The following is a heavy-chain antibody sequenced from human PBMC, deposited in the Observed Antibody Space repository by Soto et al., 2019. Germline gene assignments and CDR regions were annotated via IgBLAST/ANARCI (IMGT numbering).Heavy chain of an antibody. V-gene: IGHV3-49*03. CDR1: GFTFGDYA. J-gene: IGHJ4*02. Sequence: PGGSLRLSCTASGFTFGDYAMSWFRQAPGKGLEWVGFIRSKAYGGTTEYAASVKGRFTISRDDSKSIAYLQMNSLKTEDTAVYYCTSPSPSRGQLVNYWGQGTLVTVSS. CDR2: IRSKAYGGTT. CDR3: TSPSPSRGQLVNY. D-gene: IGHD6-6*01.